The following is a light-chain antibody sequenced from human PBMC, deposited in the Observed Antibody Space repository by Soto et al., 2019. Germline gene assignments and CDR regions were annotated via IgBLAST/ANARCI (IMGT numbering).Light chain of an antibody. J-gene: IGLJ1*01. CDR2: GNS. Sequence: QSVLTQPPSVSGAPGQRVTISCTGSSSNIGAGYDVHWYQQLPGTAPKLLIYGNSNRPSGVPDRFSGSKSGTSASLAITGRQAEDEADYYCQSYDSSLNVFGTGTKVTVL. V-gene: IGLV1-40*01. CDR1: SSNIGAGYD. CDR3: QSYDSSLNV.